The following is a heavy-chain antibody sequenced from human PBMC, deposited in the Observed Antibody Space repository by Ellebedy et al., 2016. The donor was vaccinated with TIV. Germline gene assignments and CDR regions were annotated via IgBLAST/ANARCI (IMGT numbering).Heavy chain of an antibody. CDR3: ASLEMATILAAFDI. J-gene: IGHJ3*02. Sequence: MPSETLSLTCTVSGGSISSYYWSWIRQPPGKGLEWIGYIYYSGSTNYNPSLKSRVTISVDTSKNQFSLKLSSVTAADTAVYYCASLEMATILAAFDIWGQGTKVTVSS. CDR1: GGSISSYY. CDR2: IYYSGST. D-gene: IGHD5-24*01. V-gene: IGHV4-59*08.